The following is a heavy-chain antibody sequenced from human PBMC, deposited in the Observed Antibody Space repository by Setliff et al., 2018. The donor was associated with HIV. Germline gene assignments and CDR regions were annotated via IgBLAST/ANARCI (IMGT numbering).Heavy chain of an antibody. Sequence: PGGSLRLSCAASGLPFSDAWMSWVRQAPGKGLDWVGRIKSKTDGGTTDYAAPVKGRFTISRDDSKNTLYLQMNSLKIEDTAVYYCTTGTRLVDWGQGALVTVSS. J-gene: IGHJ4*02. CDR2: IKSKTDGGTT. CDR3: TTGTRLVD. D-gene: IGHD2-21*01. V-gene: IGHV3-15*01. CDR1: GLPFSDAW.